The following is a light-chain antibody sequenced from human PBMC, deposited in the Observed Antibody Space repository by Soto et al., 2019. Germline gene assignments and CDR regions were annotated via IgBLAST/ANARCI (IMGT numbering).Light chain of an antibody. Sequence: IVLTQSPATLSLSPGERATLSCRASRSVGVYLVWYQQKPGQAPRLLISDTSIMATGIPARFSGSGSGTDFTHTISSLESEDIALYYCQQRSNWPPDSRTFGAGTRVEIK. CDR2: DTS. CDR1: RSVGVY. J-gene: IGKJ4*01. CDR3: QQRSNWPPDSRT. V-gene: IGKV3-11*01.